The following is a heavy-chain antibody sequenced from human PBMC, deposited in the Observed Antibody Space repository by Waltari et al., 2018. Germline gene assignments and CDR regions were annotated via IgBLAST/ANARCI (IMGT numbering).Heavy chain of an antibody. Sequence: QVQLQQWGAGLLKPSETLSLTCAVYGGSFSGYYWSWIRQPPGKGLEWIGEINHSGSTNYTPSLKSRVTISVDTSKNQFSLKLSSVTAAATAVYYCARARGATGTPGPYYFDYWGQGTLVTVSS. D-gene: IGHD1-1*01. CDR3: ARARGATGTPGPYYFDY. CDR2: INHSGST. V-gene: IGHV4-34*01. CDR1: GGSFSGYY. J-gene: IGHJ4*02.